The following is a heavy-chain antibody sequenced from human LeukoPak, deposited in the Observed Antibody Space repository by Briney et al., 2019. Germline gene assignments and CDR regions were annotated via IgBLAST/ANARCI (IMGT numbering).Heavy chain of an antibody. CDR3: AKEGGLKWELSAEYFDY. CDR1: GVTFSSYG. CDR2: ISYDGSNK. D-gene: IGHD1-26*01. J-gene: IGHJ4*02. Sequence: PGRTLRLSCAASGVTFSSYGLHLVRLVPRTGLDLAAIISYDGSNKYYADSVKGRFTISRDNSKNTLYLQMNSLRAEDTAVYYCAKEGGLKWELSAEYFDYWGQGTPVTVSS. V-gene: IGHV3-30*18.